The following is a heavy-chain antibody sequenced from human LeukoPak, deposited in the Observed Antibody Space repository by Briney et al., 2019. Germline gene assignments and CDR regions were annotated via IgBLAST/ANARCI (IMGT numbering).Heavy chain of an antibody. CDR1: GGTFISYA. Sequence: SVKVSCKASGGTFISYAISWVRQAPGQGLEWIGGIIPIFGTANYAQKFQGRVTITTDESTSTAYMELSSLRSEDTAVYYCARVGGHDYGDYAFDYWGQGTLVTVSS. V-gene: IGHV1-69*05. CDR2: IIPIFGTA. CDR3: ARVGGHDYGDYAFDY. J-gene: IGHJ4*02. D-gene: IGHD4-17*01.